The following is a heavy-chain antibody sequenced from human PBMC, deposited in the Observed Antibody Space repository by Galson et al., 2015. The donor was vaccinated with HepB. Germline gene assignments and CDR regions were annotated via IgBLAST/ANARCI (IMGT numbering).Heavy chain of an antibody. D-gene: IGHD4-23*01. CDR3: ARVAPGGETIYDY. CDR2: TYYRSNWYY. Sequence: CAISGDSVSSDSAAWNWIRQSPSRGLEWLGRTYYRSNWYYDYAASVKSRIIINADTSRNQFSLQLNSVSPEDTAVYYCARVAPGGETIYDYWGQGTLVTVPS. V-gene: IGHV6-1*01. CDR1: GDSVSSDSAA. J-gene: IGHJ4*02.